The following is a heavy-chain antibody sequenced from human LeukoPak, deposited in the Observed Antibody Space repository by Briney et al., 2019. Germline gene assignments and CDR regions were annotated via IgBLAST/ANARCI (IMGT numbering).Heavy chain of an antibody. CDR2: IYYSGST. CDR1: GGSISSYY. D-gene: IGHD4-17*01. Sequence: SETLSLTCTVSGGSISSYYWSWIRQPPGKGLEWIGYIYYSGSTNYNPSLKSRVTISVDTSKNQFSLKLSSVTAADTAVYYCARARHYYGDYGAFDIWGQGTMVTVSS. V-gene: IGHV4-59*01. CDR3: ARARHYYGDYGAFDI. J-gene: IGHJ3*02.